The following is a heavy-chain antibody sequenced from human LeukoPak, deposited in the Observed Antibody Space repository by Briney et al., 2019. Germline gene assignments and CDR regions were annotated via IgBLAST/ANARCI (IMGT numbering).Heavy chain of an antibody. J-gene: IGHJ4*02. V-gene: IGHV1-2*04. Sequence: ASVKVSCKASGYTFTGYYMHWVRQAPGQGLEWMGWINPNSGGTNYAQKFQGWVTMTRDTSTSTVYMELSSLRSEDTAVYYCARDLRNEEYSYGYLSDYWGQGTLVTVSS. CDR1: GYTFTGYY. CDR3: ARDLRNEEYSYGYLSDY. CDR2: INPNSGGT. D-gene: IGHD5-18*01.